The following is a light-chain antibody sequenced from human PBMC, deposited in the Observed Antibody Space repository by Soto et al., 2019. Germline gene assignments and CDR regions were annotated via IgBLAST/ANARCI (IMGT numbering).Light chain of an antibody. CDR3: QQYNSYSPYT. CDR1: ESITNW. V-gene: IGKV1-5*03. CDR2: KAS. J-gene: IGKJ2*01. Sequence: DIQMTQSPSTLSASVGDRVTITCRASESITNWLAWYQQQPGKAPKLLIYKASTLESGVPSRFSGSGSGTEFTLTISSLQPDDFATYYCQQYNSYSPYTFGQGTKLEIK.